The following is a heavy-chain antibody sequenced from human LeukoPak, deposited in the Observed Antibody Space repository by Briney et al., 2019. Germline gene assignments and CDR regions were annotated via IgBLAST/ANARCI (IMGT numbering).Heavy chain of an antibody. CDR1: GFTFSNAW. D-gene: IGHD6-13*01. CDR3: ATDGGQQLVTDYGMDV. Sequence: GGSLRLSCAASGFTFSNAWMNWVRQAPGKGLEWVGRIKSKTDGGTTDYAAPVKGRFTISRDDSKNTLYLQMNSLKTEDTAVYYCATDGGQQLVTDYGMDVWGQGTTVTVSS. J-gene: IGHJ6*02. V-gene: IGHV3-15*07. CDR2: IKSKTDGGTT.